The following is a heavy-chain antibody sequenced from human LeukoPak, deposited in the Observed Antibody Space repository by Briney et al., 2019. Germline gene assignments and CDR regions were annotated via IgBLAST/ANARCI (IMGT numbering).Heavy chain of an antibody. D-gene: IGHD3-22*01. CDR1: GGTFSSYT. CDR2: IIPILGIA. V-gene: IGHV1-69*04. CDR3: ARDEATEYYYDGSGYYSFD. J-gene: IGHJ4*02. Sequence: SVKVSCKASGGTFSSYTISWVRQAPGQGLEWMGRIIPILGIANYAQKFQGRVTITADKSTSTAYMELSSLRSEDTAVYYCARDEATEYYYDGSGYYSFDGGQGTLVTVSS.